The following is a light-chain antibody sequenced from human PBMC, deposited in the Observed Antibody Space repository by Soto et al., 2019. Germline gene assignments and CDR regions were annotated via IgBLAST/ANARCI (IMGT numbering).Light chain of an antibody. J-gene: IGKJ1*01. V-gene: IGKV2-24*01. CDR2: QIS. CDR3: MQASLLRT. CDR1: ESLVHSDGKTY. Sequence: ELTKTQLSSAVTLGQPASFSCGSSESLVHSDGKTYLGWLHLRPGQPPRLLIYQISRRPPGVPDRFSGSGAGTNFTLKISRVETEDVGIFYGMQASLLRTFGQGTKVDIK.